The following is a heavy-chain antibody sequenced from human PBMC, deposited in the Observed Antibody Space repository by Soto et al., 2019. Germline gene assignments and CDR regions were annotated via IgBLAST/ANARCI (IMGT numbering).Heavy chain of an antibody. CDR2: INPSGGST. V-gene: IGHV1-46*03. Sequence: ASVKVSCKASGCTFTSYYMHWVRQAPGQGLEWMGIINPSGGSTSYAQKFQGRVTMTRDTSTSTVYMELSSLRSEDTAVYYCARVSEVRGVIPSSFDYWGQGTLVTVS. J-gene: IGHJ4*02. CDR3: ARVSEVRGVIPSSFDY. CDR1: GCTFTSYY. D-gene: IGHD3-10*01.